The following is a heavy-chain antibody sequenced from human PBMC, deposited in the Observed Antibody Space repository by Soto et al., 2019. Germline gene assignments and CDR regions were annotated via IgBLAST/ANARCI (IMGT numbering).Heavy chain of an antibody. J-gene: IGHJ4*02. D-gene: IGHD2-2*01. CDR1: GGSISSYY. CDR2: IYYSGST. Sequence: SETLSLTCTVSGGSISSYYWSWIRQPPGKGLEWIGYIYYSGSTNYNPSLKSRVTISVDTSKNQFSLKLSSVTAADTAVYYCARSMLESSIPLYYFDYWGQGTLVTVSS. CDR3: ARSMLESSIPLYYFDY. V-gene: IGHV4-59*01.